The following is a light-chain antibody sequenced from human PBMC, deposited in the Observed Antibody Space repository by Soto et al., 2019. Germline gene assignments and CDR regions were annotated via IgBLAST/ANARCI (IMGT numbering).Light chain of an antibody. Sequence: DIQMTQSPSTLSASVGERVTMTCRASQSISSWLAWYQQKPGKAPKLLIYDASSLQSGVPSRFSGSGSGTEFTLTISSLQPDDFATYYCQQYNGYSSTFGQGTKVDIK. CDR3: QQYNGYSST. V-gene: IGKV1-5*01. CDR1: QSISSW. CDR2: DAS. J-gene: IGKJ1*01.